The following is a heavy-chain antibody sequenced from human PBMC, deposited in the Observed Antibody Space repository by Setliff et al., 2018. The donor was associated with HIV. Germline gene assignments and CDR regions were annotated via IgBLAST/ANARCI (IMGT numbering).Heavy chain of an antibody. J-gene: IGHJ3*02. Sequence: ASVKVSCKVSGYTLTKLSIHWVRHAPGKGLEWMGGFDPEKGETVYAQKLQGRVTMTDDTSTDTAYMELSSLRSEDTAVYFCWFGEPVGPFDIWGQGTRVTVS. V-gene: IGHV1-24*01. CDR2: FDPEKGET. CDR1: GYTLTKLS. D-gene: IGHD3-10*01. CDR3: WFGEPVGPFDI.